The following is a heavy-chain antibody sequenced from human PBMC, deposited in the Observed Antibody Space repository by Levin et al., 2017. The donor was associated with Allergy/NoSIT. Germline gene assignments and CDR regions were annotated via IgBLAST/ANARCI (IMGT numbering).Heavy chain of an antibody. D-gene: IGHD3-10*01. CDR1: GGSISTYY. CDR3: ARIREDELWFGELLFSYRFYAMDV. Sequence: SETLSLTCTVSGGSISTYYWSWIRQPPGKGLEWIGYIYYSGSTNYNPSLKSRVTISVDTSKNQFSLKLISVTAADTAVYYCARIREDELWFGELLFSYRFYAMDVWGQGTTVTVSS. V-gene: IGHV4-59*08. J-gene: IGHJ6*02. CDR2: IYYSGST.